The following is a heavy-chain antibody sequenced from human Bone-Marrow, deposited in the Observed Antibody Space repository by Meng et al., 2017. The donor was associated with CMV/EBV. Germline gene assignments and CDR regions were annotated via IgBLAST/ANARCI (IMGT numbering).Heavy chain of an antibody. Sequence: ASVKVSCKASGYTFTSYYMHWVRQAPGQGLEWMGIINPSGGSTSYAQKFQGRVTMTRDTSTSTVYRELNSLRSEDTAVYYCARDKGDYSYGYISSGLLIDFWGQGTLVTVSS. CDR2: INPSGGST. J-gene: IGHJ4*02. V-gene: IGHV1-46*01. CDR3: ARDKGDYSYGYISSGLLIDF. CDR1: GYTFTSYY. D-gene: IGHD5-18*01.